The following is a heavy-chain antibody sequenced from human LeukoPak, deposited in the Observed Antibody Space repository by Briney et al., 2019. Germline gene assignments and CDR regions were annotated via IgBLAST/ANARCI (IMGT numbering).Heavy chain of an antibody. CDR2: INPNSGDT. Sequence: ASVKVSCKASGYTFTDYYINWVRQAPGQGLEWIGWINPNSGDTNYAQKFQDRVTMTRDTSISTAYIELNFLRSDDTAVYYCAKAHLANSFLGELSLYLRALGNYFDYWGQGTLVTVSS. CDR3: AKAHLANSFLGELSLYLRALGNYFDY. D-gene: IGHD3-16*02. CDR1: GYTFTDYY. V-gene: IGHV1-2*02. J-gene: IGHJ4*02.